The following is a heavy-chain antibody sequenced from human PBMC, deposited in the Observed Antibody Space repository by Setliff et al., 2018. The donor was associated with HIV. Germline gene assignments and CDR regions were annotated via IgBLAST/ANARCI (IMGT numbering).Heavy chain of an antibody. CDR3: ARGHPIVPTGLVSFYFDH. V-gene: IGHV4-39*01. D-gene: IGHD2-2*01. Sequence: PSETLSLTCSVSGGCIDRSNYYWGWIRQSPGKGLEWIGNIHYSGSTYYNPSLKSRVTISVDTCRNQFYLDLRSVTAADTAVYYCARGHPIVPTGLVSFYFDHWGQGTLVTVSS. CDR2: IHYSGST. J-gene: IGHJ4*02. CDR1: GGCIDRSNYY.